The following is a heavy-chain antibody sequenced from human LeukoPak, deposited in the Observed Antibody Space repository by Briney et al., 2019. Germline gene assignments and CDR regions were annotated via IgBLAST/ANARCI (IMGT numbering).Heavy chain of an antibody. V-gene: IGHV3-23*01. CDR2: ISGSGGST. CDR1: GFTFSSFA. D-gene: IGHD5-12*01. Sequence: GGSLRLSCAASGFTFSSFAMTWVRQAPGKGLERVSVISGSGGSTYYADSVKGRFTISRDNSKNTLYLQMNSLRAEDTAVYYCAKEGSIGGYYYFDYWGQGTLVTVSS. J-gene: IGHJ4*02. CDR3: AKEGSIGGYYYFDY.